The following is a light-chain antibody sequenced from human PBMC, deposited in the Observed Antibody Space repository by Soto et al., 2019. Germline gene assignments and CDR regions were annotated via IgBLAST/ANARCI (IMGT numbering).Light chain of an antibody. CDR3: QEYKTGPGYN. Sequence: DIQMTQSHSTLSASVGDRVTITCRASQSFGRWLAWYQQKPGKAPELLSYKTSTLERGVPSRFSGSGSGTEFTLTISSLQPDDFATYYCQEYKTGPGYNFGQGTRLEIK. J-gene: IGKJ2*01. CDR1: QSFGRW. V-gene: IGKV1-5*03. CDR2: KTS.